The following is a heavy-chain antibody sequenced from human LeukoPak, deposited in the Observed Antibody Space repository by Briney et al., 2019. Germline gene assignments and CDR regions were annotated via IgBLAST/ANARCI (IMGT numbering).Heavy chain of an antibody. CDR3: ARDWGYYYYYGMDV. CDR1: GFTFSSYS. D-gene: IGHD3-16*01. CDR2: ISSSSSYI. J-gene: IGHJ6*02. V-gene: IGHV3-21*01. Sequence: PGGSLRLSCAASGFTFSSYSMNWVRQAPGKGLDWVSSISSSSSYIYYADSVKGRFTISRDNAKNSLYLQMNSLRAEDTAVYYCARDWGYYYYYGMDVWGQGTTVTVSS.